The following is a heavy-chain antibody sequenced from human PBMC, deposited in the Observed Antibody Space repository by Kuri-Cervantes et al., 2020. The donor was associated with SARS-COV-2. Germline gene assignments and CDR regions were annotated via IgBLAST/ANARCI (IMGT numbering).Heavy chain of an antibody. CDR2: INPNSGGT. J-gene: IGHJ5*02. D-gene: IGHD2-15*01. CDR1: GYTFTGYY. Sequence: ASVKVSCKTSGYTFTGYYMHWVRQAPGQGLEWMGWINPNSGGTNYAQKFQGWVTMTRDTSISTAYMELSRLRSDDTAVYYCARDFFECSGGSCYSANWFDPWGQGTLVTVSS. V-gene: IGHV1-2*04. CDR3: ARDFFECSGGSCYSANWFDP.